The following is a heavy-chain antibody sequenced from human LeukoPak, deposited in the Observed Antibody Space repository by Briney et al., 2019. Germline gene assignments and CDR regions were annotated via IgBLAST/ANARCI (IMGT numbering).Heavy chain of an antibody. CDR1: GGSITNYY. CDR2: IHYSGST. D-gene: IGHD3-10*01. V-gene: IGHV4-59*01. Sequence: SETLSLTCTVSGGSITNYYWSWIRQPPGKGLEWIGYIHYSGSTKYKSSLKSRVTISVDTSKNQFSLKLNSVTAADTAVYYCARDEYGSGSYFYPDWGQGTLVTVSS. CDR3: ARDEYGSGSYFYPD. J-gene: IGHJ4*02.